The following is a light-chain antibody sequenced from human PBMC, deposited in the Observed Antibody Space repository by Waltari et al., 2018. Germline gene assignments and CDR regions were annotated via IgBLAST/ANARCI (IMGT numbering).Light chain of an antibody. V-gene: IGLV6-57*02. Sequence: NFMLTQPHSVSESLGKTVTISCTGSGANIANNYVQWYQQRPGSAPTTVIYEDNRSPSGVPDLFSGSIDSSSSSASLTISGLKTEDEADYYCQSYNHNNVLFGGGTKLTVL. CDR2: EDN. CDR3: QSYNHNNVL. J-gene: IGLJ2*01. CDR1: GANIANNY.